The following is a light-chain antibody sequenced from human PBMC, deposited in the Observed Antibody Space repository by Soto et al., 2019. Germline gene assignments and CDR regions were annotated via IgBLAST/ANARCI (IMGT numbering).Light chain of an antibody. V-gene: IGKV3-20*01. J-gene: IGKJ1*01. CDR1: QSVSSSY. Sequence: EIVLTQSPGTLSLSPGERATLSCRASQSVSSSYLAWYQQKPGQAPRLLIYGASSRAPGIPDRFSGSGSGTDFTLTISRLEPEDFAVYYCQQYSTSPWTFGQGTKVEVK. CDR3: QQYSTSPWT. CDR2: GAS.